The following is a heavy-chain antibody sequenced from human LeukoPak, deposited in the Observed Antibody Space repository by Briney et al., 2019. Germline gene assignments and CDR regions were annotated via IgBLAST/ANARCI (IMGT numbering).Heavy chain of an antibody. V-gene: IGHV4-38-2*02. CDR2: IYHSGST. CDR3: AREYSSGWAIDY. CDR1: GYSISSGYY. D-gene: IGHD6-19*01. J-gene: IGHJ4*02. Sequence: SSETLSLTCTVSGYSISSGYYWGWIRQPPGKGLEWIGSIYHSGSTYYNPSLKSRVTISVDTSKNQFSLKLSSVTAADTAVYYCAREYSSGWAIDYWGQGTLVTVSS.